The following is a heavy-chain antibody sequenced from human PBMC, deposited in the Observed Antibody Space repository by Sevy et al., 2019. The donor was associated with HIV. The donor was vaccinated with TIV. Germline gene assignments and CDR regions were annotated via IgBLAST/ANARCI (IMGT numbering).Heavy chain of an antibody. CDR1: GYSFTSYW. J-gene: IGHJ3*02. V-gene: IGHV5-10-1*01. CDR3: ARHFILTGYSENTFDI. Sequence: GESLKSSCKGSGYSFTSYWISWVRQMPGKGLEWMGRIDPSDSYTNYSPSFQGHVTISADKSISTAYLQWSSLKASDTAMYYCARHFILTGYSENTFDIWGQGTMVTVSS. D-gene: IGHD3-9*01. CDR2: IDPSDSYT.